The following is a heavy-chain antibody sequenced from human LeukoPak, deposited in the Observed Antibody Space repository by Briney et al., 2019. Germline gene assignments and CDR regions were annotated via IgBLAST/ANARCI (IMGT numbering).Heavy chain of an antibody. Sequence: SQTLSLTCTVSGGSISSGGYYWSWIRQHPGKGLEWIGFIYYSGSTYYNPSLKSRVSMSVDTSKNQFSLKLSSVTAADTAVYHCARCPLVRGVILPWFDPWGQGTLVTVSS. CDR1: GGSISSGGYY. D-gene: IGHD3-10*01. CDR2: IYYSGST. CDR3: ARCPLVRGVILPWFDP. J-gene: IGHJ5*02. V-gene: IGHV4-31*03.